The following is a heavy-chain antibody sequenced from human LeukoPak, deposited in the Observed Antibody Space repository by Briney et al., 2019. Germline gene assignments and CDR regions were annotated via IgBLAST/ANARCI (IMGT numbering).Heavy chain of an antibody. CDR1: GGTFSSYA. CDR2: IIPILGIA. V-gene: IGHV1-69*04. Sequence: ASVKVSCKASGGTFSSYAISWVRQAPGQGLEWMGRIIPILGIANYAQKFQGRVTITRDTSASTAYMELSSLRSEDTAVYYCARFREVVTAYYDYWGQGTLVTVSS. D-gene: IGHD2-21*02. J-gene: IGHJ4*02. CDR3: ARFREVVTAYYDY.